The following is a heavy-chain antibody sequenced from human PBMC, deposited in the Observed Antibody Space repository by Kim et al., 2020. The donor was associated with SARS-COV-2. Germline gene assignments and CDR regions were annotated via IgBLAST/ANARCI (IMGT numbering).Heavy chain of an antibody. V-gene: IGHV3-23*01. J-gene: IGHJ4*02. Sequence: ADSVKGRFTISRDNSKNTLYLQMNSLRAEDTAVYYCASTNPPRLVAYFDYWGQGTLVTVSS. CDR3: ASTNPPRLVAYFDY. D-gene: IGHD6-19*01.